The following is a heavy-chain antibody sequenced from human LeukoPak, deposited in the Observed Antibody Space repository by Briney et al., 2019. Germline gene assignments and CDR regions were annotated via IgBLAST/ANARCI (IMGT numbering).Heavy chain of an antibody. Sequence: PSETLSLTCTVSGGSISSSSYYWGWIRQPPGKGLEWIGSIYYSGSTYYNPSLKSRVTISVDTSKNQFSLKLSSVTAADTAVYYCARDLGQASTAPFDYWGQGTLVTVSS. D-gene: IGHD2-21*02. V-gene: IGHV4-39*07. CDR2: IYYSGST. CDR3: ARDLGQASTAPFDY. CDR1: GGSISSSSYY. J-gene: IGHJ4*02.